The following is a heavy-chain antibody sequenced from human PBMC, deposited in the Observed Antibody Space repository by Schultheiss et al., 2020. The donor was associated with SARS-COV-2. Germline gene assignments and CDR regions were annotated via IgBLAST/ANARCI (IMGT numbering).Heavy chain of an antibody. V-gene: IGHV4-59*12. D-gene: IGHD3-22*01. CDR1: GGSISSYY. J-gene: IGHJ3*02. CDR2: IYYSGST. Sequence: SETLSLTCTVSGGSISSYYWSWIRQPPGKGLEWIGYIYYSGSTNYNPSLKSRVTISVDTSKNQFSLKLSSVTAADTAVYYCARGPRFYDSSGYYYAFDIWGQGTMVTVSS. CDR3: ARGPRFYDSSGYYYAFDI.